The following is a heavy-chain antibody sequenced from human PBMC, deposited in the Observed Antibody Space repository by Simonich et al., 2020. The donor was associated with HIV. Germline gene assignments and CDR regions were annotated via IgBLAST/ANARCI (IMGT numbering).Heavy chain of an antibody. D-gene: IGHD1-1*01. CDR2: INSRSDYI. J-gene: IGHJ4*02. V-gene: IGHV3-21*01. CDR1: GIAFRGYS. Sequence: EVHLVESGGGLVKPGGSLRLSCAASGIAFRGYSMNWVRQAPGKGRGWVSSINSRSDYIYYADSVRGRFTVSRDNAKNSLSLQMHSLRAEDTAVYYCAPGGLDLPPDYWGQGTLVTVSS. CDR3: APGGLDLPPDY.